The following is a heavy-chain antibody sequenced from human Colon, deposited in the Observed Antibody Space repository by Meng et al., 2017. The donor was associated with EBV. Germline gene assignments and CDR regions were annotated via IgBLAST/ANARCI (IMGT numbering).Heavy chain of an antibody. CDR2: IYYTGST. J-gene: IGHJ4*02. Sequence: QPELQESGPGLVRPSGTLSLTCSVSGDSISGSGDYWGWVRQPPGKGLEWIGNIYYTGSTYYNPSLKSRVTISVDTSKNQFSLKVTSMTAADTAVYYCARDGPLLWGPGTLVTVSS. V-gene: IGHV4-39*07. CDR1: GDSISGSGDY. CDR3: ARDGPLL.